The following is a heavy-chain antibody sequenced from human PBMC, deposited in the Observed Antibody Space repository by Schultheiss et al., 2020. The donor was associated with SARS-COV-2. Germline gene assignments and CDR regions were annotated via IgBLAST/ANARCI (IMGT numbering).Heavy chain of an antibody. J-gene: IGHJ6*02. CDR2: ISAYNGNT. Sequence: ASVKVSCKASGYTFTSYGISWVRQAPGQGLEWMGWISAYNGNTNYAQKLQGRVTMTTDTSTSTAYMELRSLRSDDTAVYYCAREGGNYYDSSGYIIGYYYYGMDVWGQGTTVTVSS. D-gene: IGHD3-22*01. CDR1: GYTFTSYG. V-gene: IGHV1-18*01. CDR3: AREGGNYYDSSGYIIGYYYYGMDV.